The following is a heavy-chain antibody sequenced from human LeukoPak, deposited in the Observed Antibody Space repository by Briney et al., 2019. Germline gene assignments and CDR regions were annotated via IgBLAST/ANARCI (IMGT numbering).Heavy chain of an antibody. D-gene: IGHD3-22*01. CDR3: ARDLRYYDIEYFQH. CDR1: GFTFSSYG. V-gene: IGHV3-23*01. J-gene: IGHJ1*01. CDR2: ISGNSGTT. Sequence: GGSLRLSCAASGFTFSSYGMSWVRQAPGKGLEWVSGISGNSGTTYYADSVKGRFTISRDNSKNTLYLQMNSLRAEDTAVYYCARDLRYYDIEYFQHWGQGTLVTVSS.